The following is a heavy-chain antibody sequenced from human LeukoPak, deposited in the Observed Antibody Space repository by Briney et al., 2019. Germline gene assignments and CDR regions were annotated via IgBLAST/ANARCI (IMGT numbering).Heavy chain of an antibody. D-gene: IGHD3-10*01. CDR3: ATDRGVRGEMGY. Sequence: SETLSLTCAVSGYSINSGYYWGWIRQPPGKGLEWIGSVYHSETTYYNPSLKSRVTISVDTSKNQFSLRLSSVTAADTAVYYCATDRGVRGEMGYWGQGTLVTVSS. V-gene: IGHV4-38-2*02. CDR1: GYSINSGYY. CDR2: VYHSETT. J-gene: IGHJ4*02.